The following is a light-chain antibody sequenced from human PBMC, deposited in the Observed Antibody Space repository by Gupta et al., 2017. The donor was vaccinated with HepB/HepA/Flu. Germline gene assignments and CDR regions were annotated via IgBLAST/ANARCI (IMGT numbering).Light chain of an antibody. CDR2: DAS. J-gene: IGKJ4*01. V-gene: IGKV1-33*01. CDR1: QDISNY. CDR3: QQWYDHPLT. Sequence: DIQMTQSPSSLSASVGDRVTITCQASQDISNYLNWYQQKPGKAPKFLIYDASNLETGVPSRFSGSGSGTDFTFTITSLQPEDVATYYCQQWYDHPLTFGRGTKVDIK.